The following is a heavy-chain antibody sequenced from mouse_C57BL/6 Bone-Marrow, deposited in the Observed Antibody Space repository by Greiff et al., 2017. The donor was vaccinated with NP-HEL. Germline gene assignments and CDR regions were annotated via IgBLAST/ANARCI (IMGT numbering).Heavy chain of an antibody. J-gene: IGHJ4*01. CDR2: IWSDGST. V-gene: IGHV2-6*03. D-gene: IGHD1-1*01. CDR1: GGAWSSGG. CDR3: AREAPSITTHAMDY. Sequence: QEKLKESGPGLVEKGERGERRGKGGGGAWSSGGVGGGGQRGGKGLEWLVVIWSDGSTTYNSALKSRLSISKDNSKSQVFLKMNSLQTDDTAMYYCAREAPSITTHAMDYWGQGTSVTVSS.